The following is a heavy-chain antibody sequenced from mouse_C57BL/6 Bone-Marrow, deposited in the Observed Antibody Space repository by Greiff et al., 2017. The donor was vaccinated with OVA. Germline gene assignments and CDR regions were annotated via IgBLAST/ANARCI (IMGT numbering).Heavy chain of an antibody. CDR3: ARDYYGSSYVEY. Sequence: QVQLQQSGPELVKPGASVKISCKASGYAFSSSWMNWVKQRPGKGLEWIGRIYPGDGDTNYNGKFKGKATLTADKSSSTAYMQLSSLTSEDSAVYFCARDYYGSSYVEYWGKGTTLTVSS. V-gene: IGHV1-82*01. CDR1: GYAFSSSW. CDR2: IYPGDGDT. J-gene: IGHJ2*01. D-gene: IGHD1-1*01.